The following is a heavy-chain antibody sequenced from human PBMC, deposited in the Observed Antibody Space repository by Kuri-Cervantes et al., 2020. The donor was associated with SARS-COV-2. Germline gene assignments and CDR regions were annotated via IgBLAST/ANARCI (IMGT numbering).Heavy chain of an antibody. Sequence: AGSLRLSCAVSGYSISSGYYWGWSRQPPGKGLEWIGSIYHSGSTYYNPSLKSRVTISVDTSKNQFSLKLSSVTAADTAVYYCARREMATMSFDYWGQGTLVTVSS. D-gene: IGHD5-24*01. CDR2: IYHSGST. V-gene: IGHV4-38-2*01. CDR3: ARREMATMSFDY. J-gene: IGHJ4*02. CDR1: GYSISSGYY.